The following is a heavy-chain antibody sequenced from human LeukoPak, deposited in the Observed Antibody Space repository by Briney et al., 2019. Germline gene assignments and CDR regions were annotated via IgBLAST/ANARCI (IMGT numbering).Heavy chain of an antibody. V-gene: IGHV3-21*01. J-gene: IGHJ6*03. Sequence: GGSLRLSCAASGFTFSSYAMSWVRQAPGKGLEWVSSISSSSSYIYYADSVKGRFTISRDNAKNSLYLQMNSLRAEDTAVYYCARGLNYLSYYYYMDVWGKGTTVTVSS. CDR3: ARGLNYLSYYYYMDV. D-gene: IGHD1-7*01. CDR2: ISSSSSYI. CDR1: GFTFSSYA.